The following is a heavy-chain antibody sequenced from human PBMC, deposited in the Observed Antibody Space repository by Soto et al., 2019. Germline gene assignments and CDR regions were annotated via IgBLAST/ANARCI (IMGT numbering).Heavy chain of an antibody. CDR1: GFTFSNFG. Sequence: QVQLVESGGGMIQPGKSLRLSCVASGFTFSNFGMHWVRQAPGKGLEWVAGISYDGRSEYYVDSVRGRFILSRDNSKNTLSLQMISLRPEDTGVYYCAKDLDVVMVLSATRGLDVWGQGTLVTVSS. J-gene: IGHJ4*02. CDR3: AKDLDVVMVLSATRGLDV. V-gene: IGHV3-30*18. CDR2: ISYDGRSE. D-gene: IGHD2-15*01.